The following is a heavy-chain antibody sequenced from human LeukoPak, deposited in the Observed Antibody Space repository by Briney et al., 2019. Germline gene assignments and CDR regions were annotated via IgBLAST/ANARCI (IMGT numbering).Heavy chain of an antibody. Sequence: PGGSLRLSXAASGFTFSNAWMSWVRQAPGKGLEWIGEINHSGSTNYNPSLKSRVTISVDTSKNQFSLKLSSVTVADTAVYYCARVCNDFWSGYYRNWFDPWGQGTLVTVSS. D-gene: IGHD3-3*01. J-gene: IGHJ5*02. V-gene: IGHV4-34*01. CDR3: ARVCNDFWSGYYRNWFDP. CDR2: INHSGST. CDR1: GFTFSNAW.